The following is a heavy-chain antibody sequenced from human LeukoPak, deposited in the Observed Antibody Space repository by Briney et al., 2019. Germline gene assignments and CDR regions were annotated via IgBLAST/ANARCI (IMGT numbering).Heavy chain of an antibody. Sequence: GGSLRLSCSASGFTFSNYAMDWVRLAPGKGLEYVSAISPNGGTTYYADSVKGRFTISRDNSKNTLYLQMSSLRLEDTAVYYCVRDPNYRSGSKFDYWGQGTLVTVSS. CDR2: ISPNGGTT. J-gene: IGHJ4*02. V-gene: IGHV3-64D*06. D-gene: IGHD3-10*01. CDR3: VRDPNYRSGSKFDY. CDR1: GFTFSNYA.